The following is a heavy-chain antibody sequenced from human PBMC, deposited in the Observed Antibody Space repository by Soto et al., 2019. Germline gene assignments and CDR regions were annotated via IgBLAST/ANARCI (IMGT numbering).Heavy chain of an antibody. CDR1: GFTFSSYG. CDR3: ARDRCYDGTCYSASDS. CDR2: ISSDGSKI. V-gene: IGHV3-30*03. J-gene: IGHJ5*01. Sequence: QVQLVESGGGVVQPGKSLRLSCAGSGFTFSSYGLHWVRQAPGKGLEWLAVISSDGSKIYYGDSVKGRLTISRDNSKHMLALEMNSLRAEDTAVYYCARDRCYDGTCYSASDSWGQGTLVTVSS. D-gene: IGHD2-15*01.